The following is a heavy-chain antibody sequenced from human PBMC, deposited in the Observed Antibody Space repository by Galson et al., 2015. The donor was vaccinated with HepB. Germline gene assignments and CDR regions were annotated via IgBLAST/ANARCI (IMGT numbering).Heavy chain of an antibody. Sequence: SLRLSCATSGFTFSSYAIYWVRQAPGKGLEWVIVISYDGSNKYYADPVKGRFNISRDNSKNTLYLQMNSLRAEDTAVYYCARVLDGYKNFHPYFGMDVWGQGTTVTVSS. V-gene: IGHV3-30*04. CDR2: ISYDGSNK. CDR3: ARVLDGYKNFHPYFGMDV. J-gene: IGHJ6*02. CDR1: GFTFSSYA. D-gene: IGHD5-24*01.